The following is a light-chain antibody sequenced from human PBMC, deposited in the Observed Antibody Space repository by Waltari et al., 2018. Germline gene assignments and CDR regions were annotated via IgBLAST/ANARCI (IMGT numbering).Light chain of an antibody. J-gene: IGLJ2*01. V-gene: IGLV3-21*04. CDR1: ENGNQN. Sequence: SYMLAQPPSVSVAPGKPATITREGDENGNQNVNWYQQKPGQAPILVIYYDRDRPTGIPERFSGSTSGNTATLTVSRAEAGDEADYFCQVWDSRSDHVVFGGGTKLTVL. CDR2: YDR. CDR3: QVWDSRSDHVV.